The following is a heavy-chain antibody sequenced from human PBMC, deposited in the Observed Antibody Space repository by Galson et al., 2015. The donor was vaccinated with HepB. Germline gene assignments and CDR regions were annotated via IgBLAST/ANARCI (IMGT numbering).Heavy chain of an antibody. CDR1: GYTFTNYA. CDR3: ARGAQGPDY. J-gene: IGHJ4*02. CDR2: ISPYNCNT. V-gene: IGHV1-18*01. Sequence: SVKVSCKASGYTFTNYAITWVRQAPGQGLECVGWISPYNCNTNYAQKLQDRVTMTTDTSTNTAYMELTTLRSDDTAVYYCARGAQGPDYWGQGTLVTVSS.